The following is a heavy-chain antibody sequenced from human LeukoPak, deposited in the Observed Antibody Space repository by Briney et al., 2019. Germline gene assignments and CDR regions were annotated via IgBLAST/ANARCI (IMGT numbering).Heavy chain of an antibody. Sequence: SETLSLTCAVYGGSFCGYYWSWIRQPPGKGLEWIGEINHSGSTNYNPSLKSRVTISVDTSKNQFSLKLTSVTAADTAVYYCARTTEGGYTYGYFYYYYMDVWGKGTTVTISS. J-gene: IGHJ6*03. CDR3: ARTTEGGYTYGYFYYYYMDV. CDR2: INHSGST. D-gene: IGHD5-18*01. CDR1: GGSFCGYY. V-gene: IGHV4-34*01.